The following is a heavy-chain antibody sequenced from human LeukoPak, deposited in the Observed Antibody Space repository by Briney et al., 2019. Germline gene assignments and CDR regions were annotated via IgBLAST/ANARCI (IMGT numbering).Heavy chain of an antibody. CDR2: ISDSGHST. CDR1: GFTFTIYD. Sequence: GGSLRLSCAASGFTFTIYDMSWVRQAPGKGLEWVSTISDSGHSTSYADSVKGRFTISRDNSKNTLYLQMNSLRAEDTALYYCATGEFYFDFWGQGTLVTVSS. D-gene: IGHD3-16*01. J-gene: IGHJ4*02. CDR3: ATGEFYFDF. V-gene: IGHV3-23*01.